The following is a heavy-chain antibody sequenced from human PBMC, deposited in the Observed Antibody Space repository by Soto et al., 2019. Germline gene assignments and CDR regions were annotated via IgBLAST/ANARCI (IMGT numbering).Heavy chain of an antibody. Sequence: SVEVSCKGSGRTFSSYAISWVLQAPGQGLEWMGGIIPIFGTANYAQKFQGRVTITADESTSTAYMELSSLRSEDTAVYYCARDLGPRIAARPSWFDPWGQGTLVTVSS. D-gene: IGHD6-6*01. V-gene: IGHV1-69*13. CDR1: GRTFSSYA. CDR3: ARDLGPRIAARPSWFDP. CDR2: IIPIFGTA. J-gene: IGHJ5*02.